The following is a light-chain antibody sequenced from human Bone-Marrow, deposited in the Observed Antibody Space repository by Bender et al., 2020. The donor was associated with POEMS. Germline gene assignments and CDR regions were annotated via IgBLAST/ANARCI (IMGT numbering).Light chain of an antibody. CDR1: TSNIGRNT. Sequence: QSVLTQPPSASGTPGQSVTISCSGSTSNIGRNTVNWYQHLPGSAPRLVVYSNYQRPSGVSNRFSGSKSGHTASLTISGLQPEDEADYYCSAHTTSGTHVFGTGTRVTV. CDR2: SNY. V-gene: IGLV1-44*01. J-gene: IGLJ1*01. CDR3: SAHTTSGTHV.